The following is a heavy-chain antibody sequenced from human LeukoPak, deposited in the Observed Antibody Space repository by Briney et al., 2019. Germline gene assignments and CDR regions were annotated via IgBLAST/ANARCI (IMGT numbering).Heavy chain of an antibody. J-gene: IGHJ6*03. CDR1: GFIVSMYA. Sequence: GGSLRLSCAASGFIVSMYAMHWVRQAPGKGLEYVSAISGNGRTTYYADSVRGRFTISKDNFKNTLYLHMGSLRAEDTAIYYCARRFGELKNYMDVWGEGTTVSVSS. D-gene: IGHD3-10*01. V-gene: IGHV3-64*02. CDR2: ISGNGRTT. CDR3: ARRFGELKNYMDV.